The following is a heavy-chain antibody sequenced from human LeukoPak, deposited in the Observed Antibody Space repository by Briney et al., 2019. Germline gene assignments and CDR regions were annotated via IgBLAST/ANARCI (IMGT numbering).Heavy chain of an antibody. Sequence: ASVKVSCKASGYTFTGYYMHWVRQAPGQGLEWMGWINPNSGGTNYAQKFQGRVTMTRDTSISTAYMELSRLRSDDTAVYYCAGLELYYYDSSGPYFDYWGQGTLVTVSS. J-gene: IGHJ4*02. CDR1: GYTFTGYY. CDR2: INPNSGGT. D-gene: IGHD3-22*01. V-gene: IGHV1-2*02. CDR3: AGLELYYYDSSGPYFDY.